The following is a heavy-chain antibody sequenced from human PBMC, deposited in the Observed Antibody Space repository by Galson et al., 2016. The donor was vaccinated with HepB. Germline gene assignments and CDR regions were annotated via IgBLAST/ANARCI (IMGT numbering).Heavy chain of an antibody. V-gene: IGHV4-34*01. CDR1: GESLSGYY. D-gene: IGHD2-2*01. CDR2: VSHDGST. CDR3: ARSARYCSGTSCYLPYFDY. J-gene: IGHJ4*02. Sequence: LSLTCGIYGESLSGYYWSWIRQPPGKGLEWIGEVSHDGSTNYNPSHKSRVTISVDTSKNQFSLKLSSVTAADTAVYYCARSARYCSGTSCYLPYFDYWGQGTLVTVSS.